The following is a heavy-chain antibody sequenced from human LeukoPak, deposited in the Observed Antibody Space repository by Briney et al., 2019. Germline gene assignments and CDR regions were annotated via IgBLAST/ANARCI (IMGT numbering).Heavy chain of an antibody. CDR2: ISSSGSTI. CDR3: ARGSSWYGVYFDY. D-gene: IGHD6-13*01. Sequence: GGSLRLSCAASGFSFSSYEMSWVRQAPGKGLEWVSYISSSGSTIYYADSVKGRFTISRDNAKNSLYLQMNSLRAEDTAVYYCARGSSWYGVYFDYWGQGTLVTVSS. J-gene: IGHJ4*02. CDR1: GFSFSSYE. V-gene: IGHV3-48*03.